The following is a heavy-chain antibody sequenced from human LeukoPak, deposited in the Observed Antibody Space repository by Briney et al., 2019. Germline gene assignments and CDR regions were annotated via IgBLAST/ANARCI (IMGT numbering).Heavy chain of an antibody. V-gene: IGHV4-59*01. CDR2: IYYSGST. J-gene: IGHJ4*02. CDR3: ARVVSRDGYRWYDY. Sequence: SETLSLTCTVSGGSISSYYWSWIRQPPGKGLEWIGYIYYSGSTNYNPSLKSRVTISVDTSKNQFSLKLSSVTAADTAVYYCARVVSRDGYRWYDYWGQGTLSPSPQ. CDR1: GGSISSYY. D-gene: IGHD5-24*01.